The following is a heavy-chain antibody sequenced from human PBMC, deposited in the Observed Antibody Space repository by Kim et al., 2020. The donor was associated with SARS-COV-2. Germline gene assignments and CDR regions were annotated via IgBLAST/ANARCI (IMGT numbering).Heavy chain of an antibody. CDR2: INHSGST. D-gene: IGHD3-3*01. J-gene: IGHJ5*02. V-gene: IGHV4-34*01. CDR1: GGSFSGYY. Sequence: SETLSLTCAVYGGSFSGYYWSWIRQPPGKGLEWIGEINHSGSTNYNPSLKSRVTISVDTSKNQFSLKLSSVTPADTAVYYCARGRSITIFGVAILRPNWFDPWGQGTLVTVSS. CDR3: ARGRSITIFGVAILRPNWFDP.